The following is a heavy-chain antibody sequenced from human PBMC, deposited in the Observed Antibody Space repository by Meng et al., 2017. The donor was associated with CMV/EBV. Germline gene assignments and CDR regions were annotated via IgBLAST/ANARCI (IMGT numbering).Heavy chain of an antibody. D-gene: IGHD3-10*01. CDR3: ARESMVRGED. J-gene: IGHJ4*02. CDR1: GGSFSGYY. V-gene: IGHV4-34*01. Sequence: QVQLQQWGAGLLKPSETLALTRAVYGGSFSGYYWSWIRQPPGKGLEWIGEINHSGSTNYNPSLKSRVTISVDTSKNQFSLKLSSVTAADTAVYYCARESMVRGEDWGQGTLVTGSS. CDR2: INHSGST.